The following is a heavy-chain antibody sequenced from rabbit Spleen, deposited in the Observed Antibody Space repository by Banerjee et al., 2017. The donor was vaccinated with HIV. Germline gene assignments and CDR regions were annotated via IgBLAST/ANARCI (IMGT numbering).Heavy chain of an antibody. CDR1: GVSFSSNHY. CDR3: ARDSGSSFDWYDFNL. D-gene: IGHD8-1*01. Sequence: QSLEESGGDLVKPGASLTLTCTASGVSFSSNHYMCWVRQAPGKGLEWIACIEGGSSAFSYFASWAKGRFTISKTSSTTVTLQMTSLTAADTATYFCARDSGSSFDWYDFNLWGPGTLVTVS. V-gene: IGHV1S40*01. J-gene: IGHJ4*01. CDR2: IEGGSSAFS.